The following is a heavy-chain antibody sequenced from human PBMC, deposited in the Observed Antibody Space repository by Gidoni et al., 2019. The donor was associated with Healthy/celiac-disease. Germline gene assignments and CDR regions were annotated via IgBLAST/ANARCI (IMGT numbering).Heavy chain of an antibody. J-gene: IGHJ4*02. CDR2: ISYDGSNK. V-gene: IGHV3-30-3*01. CDR1: GFTFSSYA. D-gene: IGHD3-10*02. Sequence: QVQLVESGGGVVQPGRSLRLSCAASGFTFSSYAMHWVRQAPGKGLEWVAGISYDGSNKYYADSVKGRFTISRDNSKNTLYLQMNSLRAEDTAVYYCARMSLVTMSFDYWGQGTLVTVSS. CDR3: ARMSLVTMSFDY.